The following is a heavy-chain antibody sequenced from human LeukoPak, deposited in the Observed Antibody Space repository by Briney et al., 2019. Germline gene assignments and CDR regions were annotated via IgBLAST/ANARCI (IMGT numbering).Heavy chain of an antibody. V-gene: IGHV3-11*01. CDR1: GFTFSDYY. J-gene: IGHJ4*02. CDR3: ASDILTGYLFDY. CDR2: ISSSGSTI. Sequence: PGGSLRLSCAASGFTFSDYYMSWIRQAPGKGLEWVSYISSSGSTIYYADSVKGRFTISRDNAKNSLYLQMNSLRAEDTAVYYCASDILTGYLFDYWGQGTLVTVSS. D-gene: IGHD3-9*01.